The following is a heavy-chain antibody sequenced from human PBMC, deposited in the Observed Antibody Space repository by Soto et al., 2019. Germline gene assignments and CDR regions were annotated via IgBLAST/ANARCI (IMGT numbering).Heavy chain of an antibody. V-gene: IGHV3-33*01. Sequence: LRLSCEASEFTFNTYSMHWVRQPPGKGLEWLAAIWYDGTQKYYADSVKGRFIISRDNSKKTLYLEMNSLRAEDTAVYYCARAGGTTVTGLWHFDSWGQGTLVTVSS. D-gene: IGHD4-17*01. CDR1: EFTFNTYS. J-gene: IGHJ4*02. CDR2: IWYDGTQK. CDR3: ARAGGTTVTGLWHFDS.